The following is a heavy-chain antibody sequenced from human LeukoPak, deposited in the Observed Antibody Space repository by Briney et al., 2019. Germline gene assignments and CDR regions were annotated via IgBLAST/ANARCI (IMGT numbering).Heavy chain of an antibody. CDR2: INHSGST. Sequence: PSETLSLTCAVYGGSFGGYYWSWIRQPPGKGLEWIGEINHSGSTNYNPSLKSRVTISVDTSKNQFSLKLSSVTAADTAVYYCARGQLWRYWYFDLWGRGTLVTVSS. V-gene: IGHV4-34*01. CDR1: GGSFGGYY. D-gene: IGHD5-18*01. CDR3: ARGQLWRYWYFDL. J-gene: IGHJ2*01.